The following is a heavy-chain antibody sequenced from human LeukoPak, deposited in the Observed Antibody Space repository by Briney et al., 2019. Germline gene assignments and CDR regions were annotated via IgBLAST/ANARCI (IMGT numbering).Heavy chain of an antibody. CDR1: VGSISSYY. CDR2: IYYSGST. CDR3: ARRDTNDAFDI. J-gene: IGHJ3*02. V-gene: IGHV4-59*01. Sequence: PSETLSLTCTVSVGSISSYYWSWIRPPPGKGLEWIGYIYYSGSTNYNPSLKSRVTISVDTSKNQFSLKLSSVTAADTAVYYCARRDTNDAFDIWGQGTMVTVSS.